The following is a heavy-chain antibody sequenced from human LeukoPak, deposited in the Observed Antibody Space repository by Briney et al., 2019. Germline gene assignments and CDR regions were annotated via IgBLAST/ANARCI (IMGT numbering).Heavy chain of an antibody. CDR2: INHSGST. D-gene: IGHD3-9*01. CDR1: GGSFSGYS. Sequence: PSETLSLTFAVYGGSFSGYSWSWIRRPPGKGRGGIGEINHSGSTNYNPSLKSRVTISVDTSKNQFSMKLSSVTAADTAVYHCARKSQILRYFDWPTHGMDVWGQGTTVTVSS. J-gene: IGHJ6*02. CDR3: ARKSQILRYFDWPTHGMDV. V-gene: IGHV4-34*01.